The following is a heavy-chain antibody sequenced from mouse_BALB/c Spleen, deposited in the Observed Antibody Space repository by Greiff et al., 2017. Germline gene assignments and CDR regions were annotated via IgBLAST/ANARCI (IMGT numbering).Heavy chain of an antibody. Sequence: EVHLVESGGDLVKPGGSLKLSCAASGFTFSSYGMSWVRQTPDKRLEWVATISSGGSYTYYPDSVKGRFTISRDNAKNTLYLQMSSLKSEDTAMYYCASGPPYYGNYPVAYWGQGTLVTVSA. CDR3: ASGPPYYGNYPVAY. J-gene: IGHJ3*01. D-gene: IGHD2-10*01. CDR2: ISSGGSYT. CDR1: GFTFSSYG. V-gene: IGHV5-6*01.